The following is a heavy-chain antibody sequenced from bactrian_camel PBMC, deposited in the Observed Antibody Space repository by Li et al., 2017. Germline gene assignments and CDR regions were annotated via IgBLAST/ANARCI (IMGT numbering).Heavy chain of an antibody. D-gene: IGHD3*01. V-gene: IGHV3S28*01. CDR1: GYTFNTY. CDR2: IDTGDGST. J-gene: IGHJ4*01. CDR3: ALGAPKTSVCVVDSYVYDS. Sequence: QLVESGGGSALAGGSVRLSCAASGYTFNTYSWFRQAPGQEREGVAAIDTGDGSTYYLNSVEGRFTISHDNAKNTLYLQMNSLKPEDTAIYYCALGAPKTSVCVVDSYVYDSWGQGTQVTVS.